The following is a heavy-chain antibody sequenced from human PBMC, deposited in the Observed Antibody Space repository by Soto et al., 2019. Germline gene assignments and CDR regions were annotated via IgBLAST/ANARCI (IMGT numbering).Heavy chain of an antibody. V-gene: IGHV4-59*01. J-gene: IGHJ2*01. Sequence: SETLSLTCAVSGGSISSYYWSWIRQPPGKGLEWIGYIYYTGSTNYNPSLKSRVTISVDTSKNQISLNLRSVTAADTAVYYCARIPILYGDYDSWYFYLWGRGTLVTVSS. D-gene: IGHD4-17*01. CDR2: IYYTGST. CDR3: ARIPILYGDYDSWYFYL. CDR1: GGSISSYY.